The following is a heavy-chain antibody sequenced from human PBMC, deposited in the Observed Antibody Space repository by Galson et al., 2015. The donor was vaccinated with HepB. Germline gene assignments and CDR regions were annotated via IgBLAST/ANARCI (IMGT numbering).Heavy chain of an antibody. V-gene: IGHV3-23*01. J-gene: IGHJ4*02. Sequence: SLRLSCAASGFTFKYYAMSWVRQAPGKGLEWVSGFTSGVTTYYADSVKGRFTIPRDNSQNTLYLQMNSLRVEDTAVYYCVTHLSYDYVLSYWGQGALVTVSS. CDR2: FTSGVTT. D-gene: IGHD3-16*01. CDR1: GFTFKYYA. CDR3: VTHLSYDYVLSY.